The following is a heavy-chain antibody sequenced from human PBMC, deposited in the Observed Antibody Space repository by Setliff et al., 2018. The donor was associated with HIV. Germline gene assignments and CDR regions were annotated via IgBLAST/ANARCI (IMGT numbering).Heavy chain of an antibody. CDR2: IIPILGIA. J-gene: IGHJ1*01. CDR1: GGTFSSYA. Sequence: VASVKVSCKASGGTFSSYAISWVRQAPGQGLEWMGGIIPILGIANYAQKFQGRVTITTDESTSTAYMELSSLRSEDTAVYYCARAYCSGGSCYNRAEYFQHWGQGTLVTSPQ. D-gene: IGHD2-15*01. V-gene: IGHV1-69*10. CDR3: ARAYCSGGSCYNRAEYFQH.